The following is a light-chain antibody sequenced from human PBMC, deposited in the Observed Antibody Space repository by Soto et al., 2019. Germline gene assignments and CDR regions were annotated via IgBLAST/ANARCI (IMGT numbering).Light chain of an antibody. CDR3: QQYNDWPTYT. Sequence: IVMTQSPATLSVSPGERATLSCRASQSVSSNLAWYQQKPGQAPRLLIFGASIRATGVPARFSAGGSGTEFALTISCLQSEDFAIYYCQQYNDWPTYTFGQGTNLDIK. CDR1: QSVSSN. V-gene: IGKV3-15*01. CDR2: GAS. J-gene: IGKJ2*01.